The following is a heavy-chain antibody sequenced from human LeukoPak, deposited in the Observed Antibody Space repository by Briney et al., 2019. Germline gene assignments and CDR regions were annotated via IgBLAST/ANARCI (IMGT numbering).Heavy chain of an antibody. D-gene: IGHD6-13*01. V-gene: IGHV4-4*07. J-gene: IGHJ5*02. CDR1: GGSISSYY. CDR3: ARDQGSSWRNWFDP. Sequence: SETLSLTCTVSGGSISSYYWSWIRQPAGKGLEWIGRIYTSGSTNYNPSLKSRVTMSVDTSKNQFSLKLSSVTAADTAVYYCARDQGSSWRNWFDPWGQGTLVTVSS. CDR2: IYTSGST.